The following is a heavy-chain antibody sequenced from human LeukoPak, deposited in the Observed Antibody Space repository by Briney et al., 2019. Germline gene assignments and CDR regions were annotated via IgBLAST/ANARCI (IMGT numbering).Heavy chain of an antibody. CDR1: GFTFSSYG. V-gene: IGHV3-33*01. D-gene: IGHD6-13*01. Sequence: GRSLRLSCAASGFTFSSYGMHWVRQAPGKGLEWVAVIWYDGSNKYYADSVKGRFTISRDNSKNTLYLQMNSLRAEDTAVYYCARSWVAAAGTDYWGQGALVTVSS. CDR3: ARSWVAAAGTDY. J-gene: IGHJ4*02. CDR2: IWYDGSNK.